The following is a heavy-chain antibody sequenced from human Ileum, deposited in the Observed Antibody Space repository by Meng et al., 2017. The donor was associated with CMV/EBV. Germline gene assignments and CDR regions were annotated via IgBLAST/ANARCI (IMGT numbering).Heavy chain of an antibody. CDR1: DGSISSYY. D-gene: IGHD2-2*01. Sequence: QGQLQASGPGLVKPSETLSLTCTVSDGSISSYYWSWIRQSAGKGLEWIGRIHTSGTTNYNPSLKSRVTLSLDTSKDQFSLKLTSVTAADTAVYYCAREKSSCTSSTCYGVDSWGQGTLVTVS. J-gene: IGHJ4*02. V-gene: IGHV4-4*07. CDR2: IHTSGTT. CDR3: AREKSSCTSSTCYGVDS.